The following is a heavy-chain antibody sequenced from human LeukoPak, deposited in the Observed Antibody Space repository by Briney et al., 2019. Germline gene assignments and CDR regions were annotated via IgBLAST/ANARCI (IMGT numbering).Heavy chain of an antibody. CDR1: GFTFSSYW. Sequence: PGGSPRLSCAASGFTFSSYWMSWVRQAPGKGLEWVANIKQDGSEKYYVDSVKGRFTISRDNAKNSLYLQMNSLRAEDTAVYYCARDRKSSSWPFNWFDPWGQGTLVTVSS. CDR3: ARDRKSSSWPFNWFDP. CDR2: IKQDGSEK. J-gene: IGHJ5*02. V-gene: IGHV3-7*01. D-gene: IGHD6-13*01.